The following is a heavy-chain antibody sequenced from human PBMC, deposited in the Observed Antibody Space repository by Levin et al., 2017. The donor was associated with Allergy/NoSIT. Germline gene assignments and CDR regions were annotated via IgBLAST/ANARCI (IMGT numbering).Heavy chain of an antibody. CDR3: AKLPLLVPAAMGGYYFDY. J-gene: IGHJ4*02. CDR1: GFTFSSYA. Sequence: GESLKISCAASGFTFSSYAMSWVRQAPGKGLEWVSAISGSGGSTYYADSVKGRFTISRDNSKNTLYLQMNSLRAEDTAVYYCAKLPLLVPAAMGGYYFDYWGQGTLVTVSS. CDR2: ISGSGGST. D-gene: IGHD2-2*01. V-gene: IGHV3-23*01.